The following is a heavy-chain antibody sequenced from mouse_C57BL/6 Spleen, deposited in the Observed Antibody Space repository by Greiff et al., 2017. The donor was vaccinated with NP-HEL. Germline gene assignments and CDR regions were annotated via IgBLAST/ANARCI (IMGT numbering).Heavy chain of an antibody. V-gene: IGHV14-4*01. Sequence: VQLKESGAELVRPGASVKLSCTASGFNIKDDYMHWVKQRPEQGLEWIGWIDPENGDTEYASKFQGKATITADTSSNTAYLQLSSLTSEDTAVYYCTTGGIFDYWGQGTTLTVSS. CDR3: TTGGIFDY. J-gene: IGHJ2*01. CDR2: IDPENGDT. CDR1: GFNIKDDY.